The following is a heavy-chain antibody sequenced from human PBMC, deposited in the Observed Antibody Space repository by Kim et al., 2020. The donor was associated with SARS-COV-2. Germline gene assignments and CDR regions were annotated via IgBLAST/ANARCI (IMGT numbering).Heavy chain of an antibody. D-gene: IGHD3-22*01. V-gene: IGHV3-66*01. CDR3: ARVLYSSGYLFDY. J-gene: IGHJ4*02. Sequence: YAYSVKGRFTISRDNCKNTLYLQMNSLRAEDTAMYYCARVLYSSGYLFDYWGQGTLVTVSS.